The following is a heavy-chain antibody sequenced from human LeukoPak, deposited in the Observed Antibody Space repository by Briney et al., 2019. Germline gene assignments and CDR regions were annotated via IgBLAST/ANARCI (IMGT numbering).Heavy chain of an antibody. CDR3: TRGGRGYSYEIDY. Sequence: SETLSLTCTVSGGSISTFYWSWIRQPPGKGLEWIGYIDYSGSTNYNPSLKSRVIISVDTSNNQFSLKLSSVTAADTAVYYCTRGGRGYSYEIDYWGQGTLVTVSS. V-gene: IGHV4-59*01. J-gene: IGHJ4*02. D-gene: IGHD5-18*01. CDR2: IDYSGST. CDR1: GGSISTFY.